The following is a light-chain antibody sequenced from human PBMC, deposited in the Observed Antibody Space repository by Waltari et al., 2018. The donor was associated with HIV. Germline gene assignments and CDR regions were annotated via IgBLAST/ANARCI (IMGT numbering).Light chain of an antibody. V-gene: IGLV3-1*01. J-gene: IGLJ1*01. Sequence: SYDLTQPPSVSVSPGQTTSITCSGDNLGAKYVCWYQQKPGQSPIMIIYQDHKRPSGIPGRFSGSNSGTTATLTITGTQAVDEADYYCQTWDSDNYVFGPGTKVTVL. CDR3: QTWDSDNYV. CDR1: NLGAKY. CDR2: QDH.